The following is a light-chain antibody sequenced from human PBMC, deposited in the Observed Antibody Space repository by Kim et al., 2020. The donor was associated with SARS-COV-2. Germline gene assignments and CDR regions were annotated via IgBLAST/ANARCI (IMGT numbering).Light chain of an antibody. V-gene: IGKV3-15*01. J-gene: IGKJ4*01. CDR2: GAS. CDR3: QQYDNRLT. Sequence: EIVMTQSPAILSVSPGERATLSCRASQSVSSKVAWYQQKPGQAPRLLLYGASTRATGIPAGFSGSGSGTEFTLTISSLQSEDFAVYHCQQYDNRLTFGGGTKVDIK. CDR1: QSVSSK.